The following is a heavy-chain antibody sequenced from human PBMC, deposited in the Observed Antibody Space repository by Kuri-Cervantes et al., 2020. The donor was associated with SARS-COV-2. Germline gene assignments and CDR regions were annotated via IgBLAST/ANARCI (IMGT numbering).Heavy chain of an antibody. CDR3: ARVVLVDFCCGYYTHNYYYYGMDV. CDR2: ISHSGSN. V-gene: IGHV4-38-2*01. Sequence: GSLRLSCAVSGYSISSCYYWGWIRQPPKKVLEWIGSISHSGSNYYNPSLKSRSTISVDTSKNQFSLKLSSVTAADTAVYYCARVVLVDFCCGYYTHNYYYYGMDVWGQGTTVTVSS. CDR1: GYSISSCYY. J-gene: IGHJ6*02. D-gene: IGHD3-3*01.